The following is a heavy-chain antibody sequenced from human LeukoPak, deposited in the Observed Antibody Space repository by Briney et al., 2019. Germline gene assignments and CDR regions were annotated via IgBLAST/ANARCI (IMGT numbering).Heavy chain of an antibody. V-gene: IGHV3-33*01. CDR1: GFTFSSYG. CDR3: ARDDSADDNAFDI. J-gene: IGHJ3*02. CDR2: IWSHGNTK. Sequence: GGSLRLSCAASGFTFSSYGMHWVRQALGKGLEWVAVIWSHGNTKKYADSVEGRFTISRDNSKNTLYLEMDTLRAEDTALYYCARDDSADDNAFDIWGQGTMVTVSS. D-gene: IGHD3-9*01.